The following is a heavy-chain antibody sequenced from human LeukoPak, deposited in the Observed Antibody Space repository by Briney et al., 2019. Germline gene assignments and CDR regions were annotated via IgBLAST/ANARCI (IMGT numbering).Heavy chain of an antibody. D-gene: IGHD6-6*01. V-gene: IGHV3-23*01. CDR2: ISGSGGST. CDR3: AKVQLVRGEFDY. Sequence: GGSLRLSCAASGFTFSSYAMSWVRQAAGKGLEWVSAISGSGGSTYYADSVKGRFIISRDNSKNTLYLQMNSLRAEDTAVYYCAKVQLVRGEFDYWGQGTLVTVSS. J-gene: IGHJ4*02. CDR1: GFTFSSYA.